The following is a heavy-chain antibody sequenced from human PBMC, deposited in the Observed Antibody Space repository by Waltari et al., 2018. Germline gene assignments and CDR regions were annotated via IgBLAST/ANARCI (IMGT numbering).Heavy chain of an antibody. CDR2: ISSSSSYI. Sequence: EVQLVESGGGLVKPGGSLRLSCAASGLPFSSYSMNWVRQAPGKGLEWVSSISSSSSYIYYADSVKGRFTISRDNAKNSLYLQMNSLRAEDTAVYYCARDPPYSNYAEVDVWGKGTTVTVSS. D-gene: IGHD4-4*01. CDR3: ARDPPYSNYAEVDV. J-gene: IGHJ6*04. V-gene: IGHV3-21*01. CDR1: GLPFSSYS.